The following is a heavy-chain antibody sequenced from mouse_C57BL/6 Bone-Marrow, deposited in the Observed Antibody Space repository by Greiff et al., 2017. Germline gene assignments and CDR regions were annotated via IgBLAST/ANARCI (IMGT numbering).Heavy chain of an antibody. V-gene: IGHV5-4*01. CDR1: GFTFSSYA. CDR2: ISAGGSYT. Sequence: EVQLVESGGGLVKPGGSLKLSCAASGFTFSSYAMSWVRQTPEKRLEWVATISAGGSYTYYPDNVKGRFTISRDNAKNNLYLQMSHLKSEDTAMYYCARDNGYYVFDYWGQGTTLTVSS. D-gene: IGHD2-3*01. J-gene: IGHJ2*01. CDR3: ARDNGYYVFDY.